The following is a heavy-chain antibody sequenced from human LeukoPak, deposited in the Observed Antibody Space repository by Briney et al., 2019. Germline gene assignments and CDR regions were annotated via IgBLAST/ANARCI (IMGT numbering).Heavy chain of an antibody. CDR3: ASDDSYAFDI. V-gene: IGHV3-74*01. J-gene: IGHJ3*02. Sequence: PGGSLRLSCAASGFTFSSRWIHWVRQAPGKGLVWVSHVNSDESSTNYADSVKGRFTISRDNTKNTLYLQMNSLRAEDTAVYYCASDDSYAFDIWGQGTMVTVSS. CDR2: VNSDESST. CDR1: GFTFSSRW. D-gene: IGHD2-21*01.